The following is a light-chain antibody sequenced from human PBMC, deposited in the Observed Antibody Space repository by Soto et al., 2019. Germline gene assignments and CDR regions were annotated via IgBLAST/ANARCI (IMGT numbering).Light chain of an antibody. Sequence: DIQMAQSPSCLSGWVGDTFTVTGGAIQSISSYLNWYQQKPGKAPKLLIYAAYSLQSGVPSRFSGRGSGTDSTLTISSLEPEDFAPYYCQPRSNWPITFGQGTRLEIK. CDR3: QPRSNWPIT. J-gene: IGKJ5*01. V-gene: IGKV1-39*02. CDR1: QSISSY. CDR2: AAY.